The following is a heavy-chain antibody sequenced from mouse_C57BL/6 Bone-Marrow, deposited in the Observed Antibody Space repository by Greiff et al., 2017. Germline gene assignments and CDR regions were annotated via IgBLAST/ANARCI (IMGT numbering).Heavy chain of an antibody. CDR1: GFTFSDYY. D-gene: IGHD2-5*01. CDR2: INYDGSST. Sequence: EVHLVESEGGLVQPGSSMKLSCTASGFTFSDYYMAWVRQVPEKGLEWVANINYDGSSTYYLDSLKSRFIISRDNAKNILYLQMSSLKSEDTATYYCARVYYSNFYFDYWGQGTTLTVSS. J-gene: IGHJ2*01. V-gene: IGHV5-16*01. CDR3: ARVYYSNFYFDY.